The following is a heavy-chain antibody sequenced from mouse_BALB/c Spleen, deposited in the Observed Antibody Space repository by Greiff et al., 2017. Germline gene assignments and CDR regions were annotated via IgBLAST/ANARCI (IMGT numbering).Heavy chain of an antibody. CDR2: ILPGSGST. Sequence: LVEPGASVKISCKATGYTFSSYWIEWVKQRPGHGLEWIGEILPGSGSTNYNEKFKGKATFTADTSSNTAYMQLSSLTSEDSAVYYCARSGDGTGGFAYWGQGTLVTVSA. D-gene: IGHD2-1*01. CDR1: GYTFSSYW. V-gene: IGHV1-9*01. CDR3: ARSGDGTGGFAY. J-gene: IGHJ3*01.